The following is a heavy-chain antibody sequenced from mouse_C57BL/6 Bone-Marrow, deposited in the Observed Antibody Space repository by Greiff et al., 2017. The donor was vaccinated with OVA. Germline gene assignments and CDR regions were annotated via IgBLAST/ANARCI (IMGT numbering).Heavy chain of an antibody. J-gene: IGHJ4*01. CDR3: TRGYSNYYAMDN. CDR2: IDPETGGT. CDR1: GYTFTDYE. V-gene: IGHV1-15*01. D-gene: IGHD2-5*01. Sequence: VQLQQSGAELVRPGASVTLSCKASGYTFTDYEMHWVKQTPVHGLEWIGAIDPETGGTAYNQKFTGKAILTADKSSSTAYMELRSQTSEDTAVYYCTRGYSNYYAMDNWGQGTSVTVSS.